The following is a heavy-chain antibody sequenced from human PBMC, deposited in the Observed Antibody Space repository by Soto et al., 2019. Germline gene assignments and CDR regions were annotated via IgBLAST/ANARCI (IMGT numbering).Heavy chain of an antibody. CDR1: GGSISSSSYY. CDR2: IYYSGST. V-gene: IGHV4-39*01. J-gene: IGHJ4*02. D-gene: IGHD2-15*01. Sequence: SETLSLTCTVSGGSISSSSYYWGWIRQPPGKGLEWIGSIYYSGSTYYNPSLKSRVTISVDTSKNQFSLKLSSVTAADTAVYYCARLFGVGVVVAATGLDYWGQGTLVTVSS. CDR3: ARLFGVGVVVAATGLDY.